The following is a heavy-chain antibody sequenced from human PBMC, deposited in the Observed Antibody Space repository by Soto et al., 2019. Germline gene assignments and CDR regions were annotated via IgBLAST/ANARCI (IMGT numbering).Heavy chain of an antibody. CDR2: IDPASGNM. Sequence: ASVKGSCKASGYIFTTYALQWVRQAPGQSLEWIAWIDPASGNMKYSLKFLGRITISRDTFASTAYMELSSLRSEDTAVYYCARDIVVVVAASYYYSGMDVWGQGTTVTVSS. V-gene: IGHV1-3*01. CDR1: GYIFTTYA. D-gene: IGHD2-15*01. J-gene: IGHJ6*02. CDR3: ARDIVVVVAASYYYSGMDV.